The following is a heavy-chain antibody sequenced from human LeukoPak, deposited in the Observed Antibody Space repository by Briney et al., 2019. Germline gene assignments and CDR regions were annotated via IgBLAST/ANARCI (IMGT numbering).Heavy chain of an antibody. Sequence: SETLSLTCAVYGGSFSGYYWSWIRQPPGKGLEWIGEINRSGSTNYNPSLKSRVTISVDTSKNQFSLKLSSVTAADTAVYYCARGHIDSGSYRPTLFDYWGQGTLVTVSS. CDR2: INRSGST. D-gene: IGHD1-26*01. V-gene: IGHV4-34*01. CDR1: GGSFSGYY. J-gene: IGHJ4*02. CDR3: ARGHIDSGSYRPTLFDY.